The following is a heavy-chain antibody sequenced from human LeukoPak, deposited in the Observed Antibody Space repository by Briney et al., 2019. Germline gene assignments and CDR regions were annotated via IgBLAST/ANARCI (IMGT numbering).Heavy chain of an antibody. J-gene: IGHJ4*02. CDR3: AKGSRGYSGYYFDY. V-gene: IGHV3-48*01. CDR2: ISSSSSTI. Sequence: GGSLRLSCAASGFTFSSYSMNWVRQAPGKGLEWVSYISSSSSTIYYADSVKGRFTISRDNAKNSLYLQMNSLRAEDTAVYYCAKGSRGYSGYYFDYWGQGTLVTVSS. D-gene: IGHD5-12*01. CDR1: GFTFSSYS.